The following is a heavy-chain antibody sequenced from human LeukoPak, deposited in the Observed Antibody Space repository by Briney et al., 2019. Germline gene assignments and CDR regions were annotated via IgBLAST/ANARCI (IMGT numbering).Heavy chain of an antibody. CDR1: GFTFSTYG. J-gene: IGHJ4*02. D-gene: IGHD3-22*01. V-gene: IGHV3-33*06. CDR3: AKRGVVIRVILVGFHKEAYYFDS. Sequence: GRSLRLSCAASGFTFSTYGMQWVRQAPGKGLEWVAVIVGDGSKAHYADSVRGRFTVSRDNPKNTLYLQMNSLRAEDTAVYFCAKRGVVIRVILVGFHKEAYYFDSWGQGALVTVSS. CDR2: IVGDGSKA.